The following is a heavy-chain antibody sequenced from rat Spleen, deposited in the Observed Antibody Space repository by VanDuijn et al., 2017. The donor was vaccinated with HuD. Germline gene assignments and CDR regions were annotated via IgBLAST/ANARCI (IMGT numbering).Heavy chain of an antibody. D-gene: IGHD1-6*01. CDR2: MWYDGDT. J-gene: IGHJ3*01. Sequence: QVQLKESGPGLVQPSQTLSLTCTVSGFSLTSNGVSWVRQPSGKGPEWMGKMWYDGDTAYNSALKSRLSISRDTSKSQVFLKMNSLQTEDTAIYYCTRLYTTDYSNWFAYWGQGTLVTVSS. V-gene: IGHV2-13*01. CDR1: GFSLTSNG. CDR3: TRLYTTDYSNWFAY.